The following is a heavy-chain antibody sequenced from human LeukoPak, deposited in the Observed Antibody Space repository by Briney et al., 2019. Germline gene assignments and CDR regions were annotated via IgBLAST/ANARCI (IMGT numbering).Heavy chain of an antibody. V-gene: IGHV3-21*01. CDR3: ARDNGAKQFDY. D-gene: IGHD2-8*01. CDR2: IGSNISYI. CDR1: GFIFSSYT. J-gene: IGHJ4*02. Sequence: GGSLRLSCAASGFIFSSYTMNWVRQAPGKGLEWVSSIGSNISYIYYADSVKGRFTISRDNPKNSLYLQMNSLSAEDTAVYYCARDNGAKQFDYWGQGTLVIVSS.